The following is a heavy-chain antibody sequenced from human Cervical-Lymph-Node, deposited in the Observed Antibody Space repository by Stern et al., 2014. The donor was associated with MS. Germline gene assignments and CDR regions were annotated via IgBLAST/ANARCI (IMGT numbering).Heavy chain of an antibody. CDR1: GYIFASYS. J-gene: IGHJ6*02. Sequence: VQLVESGAEVKKPGASVKVSCKASGYIFASYSLSWVRQAPGQGLEWMGRINPYNGNTYFAQKFQARVSMTTDTSTTTAYMELRTLRSDDSAVYYCARGYGSGNHGLDVWGQGTTVTVSS. CDR3: ARGYGSGNHGLDV. V-gene: IGHV1-18*01. CDR2: INPYNGNT. D-gene: IGHD3-10*01.